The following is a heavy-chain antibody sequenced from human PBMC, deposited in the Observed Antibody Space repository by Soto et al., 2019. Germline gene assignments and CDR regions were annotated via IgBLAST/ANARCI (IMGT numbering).Heavy chain of an antibody. J-gene: IGHJ4*02. V-gene: IGHV1-3*01. Sequence: QVQLVQSGDEVKKPGASVKDSCKASGYTFTSYAMHWLRQAPGQGLEWMGWINAGNGNTKYSQKFQGRVTITRDTSASTAYMELSSLRSEDTAVYYCARVISGWYYFDYWGQGTLVTVSS. CDR2: INAGNGNT. D-gene: IGHD6-19*01. CDR3: ARVISGWYYFDY. CDR1: GYTFTSYA.